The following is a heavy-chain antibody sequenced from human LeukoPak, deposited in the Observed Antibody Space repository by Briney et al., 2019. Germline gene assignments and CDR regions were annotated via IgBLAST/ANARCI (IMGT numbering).Heavy chain of an antibody. V-gene: IGHV3-15*01. D-gene: IGHD1-26*01. CDR2: IKSKTDGGTT. J-gene: IGHJ4*02. CDR1: GFTFTTYA. Sequence: GGSLRLSCAASGFTFTTYAMSWVRQAPGKGLEWVGRIKSKTDGGTTDYAAPVKGRFTISRDDSKNTLYLQMNSLKTEDTAVYYCTTRGGSFSIFDYWGQGTLVTVSS. CDR3: TTRGGSFSIFDY.